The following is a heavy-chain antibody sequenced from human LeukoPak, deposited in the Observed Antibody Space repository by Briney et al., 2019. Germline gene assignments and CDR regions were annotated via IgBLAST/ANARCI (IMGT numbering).Heavy chain of an antibody. Sequence: SETLSLTCTVSGGSISSGGYYWSWIRQPPGKGLEWIGEINHSGSTNYNPSLKSRVTISVDTSKNQFSLKLSSVTAADTAVYYCARGGSSGYYLPSIWGQGTMVTVSS. J-gene: IGHJ3*02. CDR3: ARGGSSGYYLPSI. D-gene: IGHD3-22*01. V-gene: IGHV4-39*07. CDR2: INHSGST. CDR1: GGSISSGGYY.